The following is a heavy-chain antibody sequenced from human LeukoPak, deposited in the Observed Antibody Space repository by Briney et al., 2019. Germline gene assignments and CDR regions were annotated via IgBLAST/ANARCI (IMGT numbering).Heavy chain of an antibody. V-gene: IGHV4-59*01. D-gene: IGHD6-13*01. J-gene: IGHJ6*03. CDR2: ISHGGSA. CDR1: GGSISSYY. CDR3: ARYSGSRWYGDLYYYYYMDV. Sequence: PSETLSLTCTVSGGSISSYYWGWIRQPPAKGLEWIGYISHGGSAHYNPSLKSRVTMSIDTSKNHFSLRLTSVTAADTAMYYCARYSGSRWYGDLYYYYYMDVWGKGTTVTVSS.